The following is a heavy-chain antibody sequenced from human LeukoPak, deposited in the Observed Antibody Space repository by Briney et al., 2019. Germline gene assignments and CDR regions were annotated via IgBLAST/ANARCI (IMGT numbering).Heavy chain of an antibody. CDR3: ARGSRELYYFDY. CDR2: IYYSGSS. CDR1: GGSISSYY. V-gene: IGHV4-59*01. J-gene: IGHJ4*02. D-gene: IGHD1-7*01. Sequence: SETLSLTCTVSGGSISSYYWSWIRQPPGKGLEWIGYIYYSGSSKYNPSLKSRVTISVDASKTQYSLKLNSVTAADTAVYYCARGSRELYYFDYWGQGTLVTV.